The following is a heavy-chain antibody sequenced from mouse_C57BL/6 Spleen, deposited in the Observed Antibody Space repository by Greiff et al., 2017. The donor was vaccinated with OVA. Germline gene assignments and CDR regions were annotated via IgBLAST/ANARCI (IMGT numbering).Heavy chain of an antibody. CDR3: ARRGFTTVAYAMDY. Sequence: QVQLQQPGAELVRPGSSVKLSCKASGYTFTSYWMDWVKQRPGQGLEWIGNIYPSDSETHYNQKFKDKATLTVDKSSSTAYMQLSSLTSEDSAVYYCARRGFTTVAYAMDYWGQGTSVTVSS. J-gene: IGHJ4*01. CDR1: GYTFTSYW. CDR2: IYPSDSET. D-gene: IGHD1-1*01. V-gene: IGHV1-61*01.